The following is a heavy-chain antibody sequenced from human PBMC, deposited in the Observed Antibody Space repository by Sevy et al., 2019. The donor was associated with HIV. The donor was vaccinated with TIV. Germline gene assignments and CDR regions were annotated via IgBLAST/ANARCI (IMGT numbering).Heavy chain of an antibody. Sequence: GGSLRLSCAASGFTFSSYGMHWVRQAPGKGLEWVAVISYDGSNKYYADSVKGRFTISRDNSKNTLYLQMNSLRAEDTAVYYCAKSWSGYYFVGYYYYGMDVWGQGTTVTVSS. V-gene: IGHV3-30*18. CDR2: ISYDGSNK. CDR3: AKSWSGYYFVGYYYYGMDV. CDR1: GFTFSSYG. J-gene: IGHJ6*02. D-gene: IGHD3-3*01.